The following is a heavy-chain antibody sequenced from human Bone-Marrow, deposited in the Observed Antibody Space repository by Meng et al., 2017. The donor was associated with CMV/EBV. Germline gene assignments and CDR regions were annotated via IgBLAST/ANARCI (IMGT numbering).Heavy chain of an antibody. J-gene: IGHJ4*02. V-gene: IGHV3-30*02. CDR2: IRYDGKSE. CDR3: AKRSTKILTTIWGIDY. CDR1: GFTFNTYD. D-gene: IGHD3-16*01. Sequence: GESLKISCAASGFTFNTYDMHWVRQAPGKGLEWVAFIRYDGKSEYYAESVKGRFTISRDNSNNTLYVQMDSLRPEDTAIYYCAKRSTKILTTIWGIDYWGQGTLVTVSS.